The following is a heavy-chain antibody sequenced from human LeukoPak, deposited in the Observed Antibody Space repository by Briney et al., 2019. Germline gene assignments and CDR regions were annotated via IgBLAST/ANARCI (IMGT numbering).Heavy chain of an antibody. D-gene: IGHD1-26*01. CDR3: ARAWEPHPQRHTTSYFDY. V-gene: IGHV4-59*01. J-gene: IGHJ4*02. CDR1: GGSISIYY. Sequence: SETLSLTCTVSGGSISIYYWSWIRQPPGKGLEWIGYIYYSGSTNYNPSLKSRVTISVDTSKNQFSLKLSSVTAADTAVYYCARAWEPHPQRHTTSYFDYWGQGTLVTVSS. CDR2: IYYSGST.